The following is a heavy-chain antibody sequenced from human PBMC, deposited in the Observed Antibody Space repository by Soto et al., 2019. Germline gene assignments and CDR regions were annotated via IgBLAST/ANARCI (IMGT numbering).Heavy chain of an antibody. J-gene: IGHJ5*02. D-gene: IGHD3-16*01. CDR1: GYTFTNYD. V-gene: IGHV1-8*01. CDR2: MNPDSGNT. CDR3: ARGRFRRTWFDP. Sequence: QVQLVQSGAEVKEPGASVKVSCKASGYTFTNYDIHWVRQATGQGLEWMGWMNPDSGNTGQSKQFQGRVTMTRDTSISTAYMEMGSLRSEDTAVYYCARGRFRRTWFDPWGQGTLVTVSS.